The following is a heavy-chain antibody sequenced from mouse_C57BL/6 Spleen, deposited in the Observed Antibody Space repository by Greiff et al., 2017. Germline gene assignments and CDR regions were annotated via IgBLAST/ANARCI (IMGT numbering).Heavy chain of an antibody. CDR3: ARRTTVVATGKFDY. CDR2: IYPGDGDT. D-gene: IGHD1-1*01. Sequence: VQLQESGAELVKPGASVKISCKASGYAFSSYWMNWVKQRPGKGLEWIGQIYPGDGDTNYNGKFKGKATLTADKASSTAYMQLSSLTSEDSAVYFCARRTTVVATGKFDYWGQGTTLTVSS. V-gene: IGHV1-80*01. J-gene: IGHJ2*01. CDR1: GYAFSSYW.